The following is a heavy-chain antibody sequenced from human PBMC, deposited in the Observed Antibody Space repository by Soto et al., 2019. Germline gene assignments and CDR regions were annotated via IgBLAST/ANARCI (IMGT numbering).Heavy chain of an antibody. D-gene: IGHD6-19*01. Sequence: SETLSLTCTVSGGSISSYYWSWIRQPPGKGLEWIGYIYYSGSTNYNPSLKSRVTISVDTSKNQFSLKLSSVTAADTAVYYCASLHRGSGWTFDYWGQGTLVTVSS. CDR2: IYYSGST. CDR1: GGSISSYY. J-gene: IGHJ4*02. CDR3: ASLHRGSGWTFDY. V-gene: IGHV4-59*01.